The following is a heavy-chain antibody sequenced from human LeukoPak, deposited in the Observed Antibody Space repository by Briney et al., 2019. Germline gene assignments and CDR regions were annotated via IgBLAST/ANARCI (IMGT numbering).Heavy chain of an antibody. CDR2: IYYSGST. CDR3: ARGDTVTTNNWFDP. CDR1: GGSISSYY. V-gene: IGHV4-59*01. J-gene: IGHJ5*02. Sequence: SETLSLTCTVSGGSISSYYWSWIRQPPGKGLEWIGYIYYSGSTNYNPSLKSRVTISVDTSKNQFSLKLSSVTAADTAVYYCARGDTVTTNNWFDPWGQGALVTVSS. D-gene: IGHD4-17*01.